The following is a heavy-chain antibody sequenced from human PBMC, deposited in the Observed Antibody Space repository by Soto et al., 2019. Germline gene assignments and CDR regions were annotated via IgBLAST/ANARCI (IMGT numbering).Heavy chain of an antibody. J-gene: IGHJ6*02. CDR1: GYTFTSYG. V-gene: IGHV1-18*01. CDR2: IGTYNGDT. CDR3: ARVRADLVYFFGRSSLPYYNCMDV. D-gene: IGHD2-15*01. Sequence: ASVKVSCKASGYTFTSYGISWVRQAPGQGLGWLGWIGTYNGDTNYAQNFQGRVTMTTDTSTRTVYMELRSLRSDDSAVYYCARVRADLVYFFGRSSLPYYNCMDVWGQGTTVTVSS.